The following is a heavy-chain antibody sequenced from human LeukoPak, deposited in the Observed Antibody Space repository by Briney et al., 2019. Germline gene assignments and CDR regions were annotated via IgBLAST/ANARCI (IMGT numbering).Heavy chain of an antibody. CDR3: AKDLTADIVAVWDY. CDR2: ISWNSDSI. D-gene: IGHD2-2*01. CDR1: GFTFGDYA. Sequence: PGGSLRLSCAASGFTFGDYAMHWVRQAPGKGLEWVSGISWNSDSIGYADSVKGRFTISRDNAKNSLYLQMNSLRAEDTAVYYCAKDLTADIVAVWDYWGQGTLVTVSS. J-gene: IGHJ4*02. V-gene: IGHV3-9*01.